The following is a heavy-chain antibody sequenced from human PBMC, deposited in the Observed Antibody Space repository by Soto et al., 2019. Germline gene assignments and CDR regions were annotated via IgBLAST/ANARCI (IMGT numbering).Heavy chain of an antibody. D-gene: IGHD6-19*01. CDR1: GGSISSYY. Sequence: SETLSFTCTVSGGSISSYYWSWIRQPPGKGLEWIGQIYYSGSTNYNPSLKSRVTISVDTSKNQFSLKLSSVTAADTAVYYCARRGSGWYFVYWGQGTLVTVSS. V-gene: IGHV4-59*01. J-gene: IGHJ4*02. CDR3: ARRGSGWYFVY. CDR2: IYYSGST.